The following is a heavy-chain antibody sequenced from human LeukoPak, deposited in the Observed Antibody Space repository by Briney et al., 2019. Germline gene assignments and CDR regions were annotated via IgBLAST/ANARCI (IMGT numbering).Heavy chain of an antibody. CDR1: GGSFSGYY. V-gene: IGHV4-34*01. J-gene: IGHJ4*02. CDR3: AREPTYSSSWYTNCDY. Sequence: SETLSLTCAVYGGSFSGYYWSWIRQPPGKGLEWIGEINHSGSTNYNPSLKSRVTISVDTSKNQFSLKLSSVTAADTAVYYCAREPTYSSSWYTNCDYWGQGTLVTVSS. D-gene: IGHD6-13*01. CDR2: INHSGST.